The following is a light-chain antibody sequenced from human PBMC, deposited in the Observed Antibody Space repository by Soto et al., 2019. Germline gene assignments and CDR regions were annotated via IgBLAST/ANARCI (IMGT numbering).Light chain of an antibody. CDR1: SSDVGAYNY. Sequence: QSVLTQPASVSGSPGQSITISCTGTSSDVGAYNYDSWYQQHPGKVPKLIIYDVNNRPSGVPNRFSGSKSGNTASLTISGLQTEDEADYYCSSYTSATTYVFGTGTKVTVL. J-gene: IGLJ1*01. CDR2: DVN. V-gene: IGLV2-14*01. CDR3: SSYTSATTYV.